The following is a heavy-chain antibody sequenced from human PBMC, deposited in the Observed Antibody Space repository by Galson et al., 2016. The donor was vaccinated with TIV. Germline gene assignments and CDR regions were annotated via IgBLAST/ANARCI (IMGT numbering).Heavy chain of an antibody. V-gene: IGHV3-49*03. D-gene: IGHD1-26*01. CDR2: ITSKTYGATT. Sequence: SLRLSCAASGFTFGHYAVNWFRQAPGKGLEWVGFITSKTYGATTEYAASVKGRFTISRDDSRNIAYVQMNSLKTEDTAVYYCTGTAMGATRNAFDIWGQGTVATVSS. J-gene: IGHJ3*02. CDR3: TGTAMGATRNAFDI. CDR1: GFTFGHYA.